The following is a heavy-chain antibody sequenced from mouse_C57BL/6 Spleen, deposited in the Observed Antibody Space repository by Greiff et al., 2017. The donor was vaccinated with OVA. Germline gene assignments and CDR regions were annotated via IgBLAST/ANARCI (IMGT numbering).Heavy chain of an antibody. Sequence: EVKLVESGGGLVQPGGSMKLSCVASGFTFSNYWMNWVRQSPETGLEWVAQIRLKSDNYATHYAVSVKGRFTISRDDSNSSVYLKINNLKAEDTGIYYCATYYSNYAWFAYWGQGTLVTVSA. CDR2: IRLKSDNYAT. CDR1: GFTFSNYW. V-gene: IGHV6-3*01. D-gene: IGHD2-5*01. CDR3: ATYYSNYAWFAY. J-gene: IGHJ3*01.